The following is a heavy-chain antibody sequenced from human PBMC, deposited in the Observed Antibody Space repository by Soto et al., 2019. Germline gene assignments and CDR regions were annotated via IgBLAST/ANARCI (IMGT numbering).Heavy chain of an antibody. D-gene: IGHD2-8*01. V-gene: IGHV3-23*01. CDR1: GFTVSAYA. J-gene: IGHJ3*02. CDR3: AKDAIAGNCVWEPFEM. Sequence: EVQLLESGGGLVQPGGSLRLSCAASGFTVSAYAMSWVRQAPGKGLEWVSGLVGSGGGIQYVDSVRGRFTVSRDNSKNTLYLQMNSLRTQDTAVYHCAKDAIAGNCVWEPFEMLGQGTEVTVSP. CDR2: LVGSGGGI.